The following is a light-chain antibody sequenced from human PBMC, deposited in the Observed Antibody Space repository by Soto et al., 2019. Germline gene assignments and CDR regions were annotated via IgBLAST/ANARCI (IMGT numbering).Light chain of an antibody. J-gene: IGKJ5*01. CDR1: QSVHTF. V-gene: IGKV3-11*01. CDR2: DAS. CDR3: QQRSNWPIT. Sequence: EIVLTQSPDTLSLSPGEGASLYCRASQSVHTFLAWYQQKPGQAPRLLIYDASTRATGIPARFSGSGSGTDFTLTIGSLEPEDFAIYYCQQRSNWPITFGQGTRREIK.